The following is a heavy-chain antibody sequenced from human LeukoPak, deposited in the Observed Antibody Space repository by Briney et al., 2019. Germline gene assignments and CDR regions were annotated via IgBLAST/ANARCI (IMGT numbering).Heavy chain of an antibody. D-gene: IGHD6-13*01. CDR3: ARGVSSPLGINWFDP. J-gene: IGHJ5*02. CDR1: GGSFSGYY. CDR2: MNHSGST. V-gene: IGHV4-34*01. Sequence: SETLSLTCAVYGGSFSGYYWSWIRQPPGKGLEWIGEMNHSGSTNYHPSLKSRVTISVDTFKNQCSLKLGSVTAADTAVYYCARGVSSPLGINWFDPWGQGTLVTVSS.